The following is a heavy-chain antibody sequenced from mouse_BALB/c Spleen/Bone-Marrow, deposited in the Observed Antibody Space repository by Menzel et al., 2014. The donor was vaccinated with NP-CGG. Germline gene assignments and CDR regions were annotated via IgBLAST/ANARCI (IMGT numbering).Heavy chain of an antibody. V-gene: IGHV14-3*02. CDR2: IDPANGNT. Sequence: EVKLMESGAELVKPGASVKLSCTASGFNIKDTYMHWVKQRPEQGLEWIGRIDPANGNTKYDPKFQGKATITADTSSNTAYLQLSSLTSEDTAVYYCANYYYGSSLFAYWSQGTLVTVSA. CDR3: ANYYYGSSLFAY. CDR1: GFNIKDTY. D-gene: IGHD1-1*01. J-gene: IGHJ3*01.